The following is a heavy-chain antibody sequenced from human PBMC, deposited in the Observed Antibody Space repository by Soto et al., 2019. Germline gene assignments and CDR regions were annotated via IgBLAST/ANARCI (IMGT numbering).Heavy chain of an antibody. CDR3: ARNLRYFDWLPSPYYYYGMDV. V-gene: IGHV1-24*01. D-gene: IGHD3-9*01. Sequence: GASVKVSCKVSGYTLTELSMHWVRQAPGKGLEWMGGFDPEDGETIYAQKFQGRVTMTEDTSTDTAYMELSSLRSEDTAVYYCARNLRYFDWLPSPYYYYGMDVWGQGTTVTVSS. CDR1: GYTLTELS. CDR2: FDPEDGET. J-gene: IGHJ6*02.